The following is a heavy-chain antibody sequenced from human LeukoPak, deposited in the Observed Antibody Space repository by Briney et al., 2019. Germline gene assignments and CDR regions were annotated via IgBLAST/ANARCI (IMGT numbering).Heavy chain of an antibody. D-gene: IGHD3-3*01. J-gene: IGHJ4*02. V-gene: IGHV4-59*01. CDR2: IYYSGST. CDR1: GGSISSYY. Sequence: SETLSLTCTVPGGSISSYYWSWIRQPPGKGLEWIGYIYYSGSTNYNPSLKSRVTISVDTSKNQFSLKLSSVTAADTAVYYCARVDYDFWSGYPTGSLDYWGQGTLVTVSS. CDR3: ARVDYDFWSGYPTGSLDY.